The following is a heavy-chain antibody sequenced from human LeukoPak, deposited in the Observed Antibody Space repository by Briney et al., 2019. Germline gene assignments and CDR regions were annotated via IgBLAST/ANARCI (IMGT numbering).Heavy chain of an antibody. CDR1: GGSIRNYY. CDR2: VYHTGNT. Sequence: PSETLSLTCTVSGGSIRNYYRSWIRQPPGKGLEWIGYVYHTGNTKYNPSLESRATISIDTSKNQFSLKLSSVTAADSAVYYCAKSDGSGSYFDYWGQGTLVTVS. J-gene: IGHJ4*02. V-gene: IGHV4-59*03. D-gene: IGHD3-10*01. CDR3: AKSDGSGSYFDY.